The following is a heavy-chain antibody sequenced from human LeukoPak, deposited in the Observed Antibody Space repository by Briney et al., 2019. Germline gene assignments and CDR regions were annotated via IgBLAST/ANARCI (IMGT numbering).Heavy chain of an antibody. CDR2: IYPRDGST. V-gene: IGHV1-46*01. J-gene: IGHJ4*02. Sequence: ASVKVSCKASGYTFTNNYLHWVRQAPGQGLEWIGMIYPRDGSTSYAQNFQGRVTVTRDTSTTTVHMELRGLRSEDTAVYYCARDQEGFDYWGQGTVVTVSS. CDR1: GYTFTNNY. CDR3: ARDQEGFDY.